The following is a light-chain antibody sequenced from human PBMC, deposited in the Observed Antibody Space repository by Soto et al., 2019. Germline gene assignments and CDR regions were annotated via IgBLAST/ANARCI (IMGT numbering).Light chain of an antibody. Sequence: QSALTQPPSASGSPGQSVTISCTGTSSDVGASEYVSWCQQHPGKAPKLMIYQVSKRPSGVPDRFSGSRSGNTASLTVSGLQAEDEADYYCTSYTSSYIFVLGGGTKVTVL. V-gene: IGLV2-8*01. J-gene: IGLJ1*01. CDR1: SSDVGASEY. CDR2: QVS. CDR3: TSYTSSYIFV.